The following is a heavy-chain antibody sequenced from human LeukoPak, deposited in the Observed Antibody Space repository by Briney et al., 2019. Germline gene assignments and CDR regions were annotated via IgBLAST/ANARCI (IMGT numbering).Heavy chain of an antibody. V-gene: IGHV4-59*01. CDR2: IYYNGNA. Sequence: SETLSLTCTVSGGSIANYYWSWIRQPLGRGLEWIAYIYYNGNADYNPSLKSRVTISVDTSKNQFSLKLSSVTAADTAMYYCARVARAAGLDSWGQGTPVTVSS. CDR3: ARVARAAGLDS. J-gene: IGHJ4*02. CDR1: GGSIANYY. D-gene: IGHD6-13*01.